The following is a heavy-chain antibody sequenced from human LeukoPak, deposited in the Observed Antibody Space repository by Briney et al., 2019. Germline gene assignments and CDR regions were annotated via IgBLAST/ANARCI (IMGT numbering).Heavy chain of an antibody. Sequence: VKPSETLSLTCTVSGGSISSSSYYWGWIRQPPGKGLEWIGSIYYSGSTYYNPSLKSRVTISVDTSKNQFSLKLSSVTAADTAVYYCARYNWNTWFDPWGQGALVTVSS. V-gene: IGHV4-39*01. D-gene: IGHD1-1*01. J-gene: IGHJ5*02. CDR1: GGSISSSSYY. CDR2: IYYSGST. CDR3: ARYNWNTWFDP.